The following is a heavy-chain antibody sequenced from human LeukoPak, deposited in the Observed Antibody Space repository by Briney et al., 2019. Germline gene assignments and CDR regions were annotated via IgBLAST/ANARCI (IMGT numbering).Heavy chain of an antibody. CDR1: GYTFTGYY. J-gene: IGHJ6*03. Sequence: GASVKVSCKASGYTFTGYYMHWVRQAPGQGLEWMGWINPNSGGTNYAQKFQGRVTMTRDTSISTAYMELSRLRSDDTAVYYCARGAAAGTREFYYYYYMDVWGKGTTVTISS. D-gene: IGHD6-13*01. V-gene: IGHV1-2*02. CDR3: ARGAAAGTREFYYYYYMDV. CDR2: INPNSGGT.